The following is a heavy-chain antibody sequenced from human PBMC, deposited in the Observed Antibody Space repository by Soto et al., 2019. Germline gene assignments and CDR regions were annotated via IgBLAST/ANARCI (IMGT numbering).Heavy chain of an antibody. J-gene: IGHJ6*02. CDR3: APLSVSLSGPYGIHV. CDR1: GYSVSSSDYY. D-gene: IGHD2-15*01. CDR2: MLYSGLT. V-gene: IGHV4-39*01. Sequence: SETLSLTCSVSGYSVSSSDYYWAWIRQPPGKGLEWIGSMLYSGLTYYDPSLKSRVTLSVYPSKNQFSVRLNSVTAADTAVYYFAPLSVSLSGPYGIHVWGQGTTVTVSS.